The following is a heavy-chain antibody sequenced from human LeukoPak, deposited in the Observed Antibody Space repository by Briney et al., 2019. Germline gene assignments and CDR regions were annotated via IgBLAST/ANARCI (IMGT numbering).Heavy chain of an antibody. J-gene: IGHJ6*04. Sequence: PGGSLRLSCAASGFTFSGQSMNWVRQAPGKGLEWVSSISSGSTYIYYADSLKGRFTISRDNAKNSLYLQMNSLRAEDTAVYYCAGSSSTNRYYYYGMDVWGKGTTVTVSS. D-gene: IGHD6-13*01. CDR1: GFTFSGQS. V-gene: IGHV3-21*01. CDR2: ISSGSTYI. CDR3: AGSSSTNRYYYYGMDV.